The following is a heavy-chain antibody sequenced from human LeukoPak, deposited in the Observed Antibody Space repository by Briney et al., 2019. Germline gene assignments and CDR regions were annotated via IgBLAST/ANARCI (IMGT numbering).Heavy chain of an antibody. CDR2: IYYSGST. V-gene: IGHV4-59*01. CDR3: ARAGGIAAADYYGMDV. J-gene: IGHJ6*02. D-gene: IGHD6-13*01. CDR1: GGSISSYY. Sequence: SETLSLTCTVSGGSISSYYWSWIRQPPGKGLEWIGYIYYSGSTNYNPSLKSRVTISVDTSKNQFSLKLSSVTAADTAVYYCARAGGIAAADYYGMDVWGQGTTVTVSS.